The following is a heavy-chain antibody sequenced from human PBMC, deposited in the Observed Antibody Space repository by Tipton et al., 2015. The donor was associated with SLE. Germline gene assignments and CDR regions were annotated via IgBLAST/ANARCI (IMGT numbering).Heavy chain of an antibody. CDR2: VYTSGST. Sequence: LRLSCTVSGGSISSYYWSWIRQPAGKGLEWIGRVYTSGSTSYNPSLKSRVTMSVDTSKNQFSLKLTSVTAADTAVYYCARDHWSGQRWFDPWGQGTLVTVSS. J-gene: IGHJ5*02. CDR3: ARDHWSGQRWFDP. V-gene: IGHV4-4*07. CDR1: GGSISSYY. D-gene: IGHD3-3*01.